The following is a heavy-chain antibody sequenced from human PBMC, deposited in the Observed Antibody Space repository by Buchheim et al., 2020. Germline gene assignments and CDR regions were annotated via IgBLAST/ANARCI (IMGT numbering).Heavy chain of an antibody. CDR3: ARVYDYYYGMDV. CDR1: GFTFSSYE. CDR2: ISSSGSTI. Sequence: EVQLVESGGGLVQPGGSLRLSCAASGFTFSSYEMNWVRQAPGKGLEWVSYISSSGSTIYYADSVTGRFTISRDNDTNSLYLQMNSLRAEDTAVYYCARVYDYYYGMDVWGQGTT. V-gene: IGHV3-48*03. J-gene: IGHJ6*02.